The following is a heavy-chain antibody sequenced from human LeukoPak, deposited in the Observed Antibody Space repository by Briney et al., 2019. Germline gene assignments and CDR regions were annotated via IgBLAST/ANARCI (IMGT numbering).Heavy chain of an antibody. V-gene: IGHV1-2*02. Sequence: ASVKVSCKASGYTFTSYDINWVRQATGQGLEWMGWINPNSGGTNYAQKFQGRVTMTRDTSISTAYMELSRLRSDDTAVYYCASGIEMATITTMPEGYWGQGTLVTVSS. J-gene: IGHJ4*02. CDR3: ASGIEMATITTMPEGY. D-gene: IGHD5-24*01. CDR1: GYTFTSYD. CDR2: INPNSGGT.